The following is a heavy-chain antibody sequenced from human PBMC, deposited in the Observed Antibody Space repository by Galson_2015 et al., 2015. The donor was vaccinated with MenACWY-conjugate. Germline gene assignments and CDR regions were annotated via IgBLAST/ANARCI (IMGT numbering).Heavy chain of an antibody. CDR3: ARLPRGIGPIVEGS. CDR2: IHYSRTT. Sequence: LSLTCTVSGGSIYNIDHWWGWIRQPPGRGLEWMASIHYSRTTHYNSSLKSRVTISVDTSENQFSLSLTSVSAADTAVYYCARLPRGIGPIVEGSWGQGILVTVSS. CDR1: GGSIYNIDHW. D-gene: IGHD3-16*01. J-gene: IGHJ5*02. V-gene: IGHV4-39*01.